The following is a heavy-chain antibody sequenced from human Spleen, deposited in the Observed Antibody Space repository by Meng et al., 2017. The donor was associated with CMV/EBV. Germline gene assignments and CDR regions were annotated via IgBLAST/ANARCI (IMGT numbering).Heavy chain of an antibody. CDR2: ISGSGGST. CDR1: GFTFSSYA. CDR3: AKDSGGRCSGGSCYSPFDY. D-gene: IGHD2-15*01. J-gene: IGHJ4*02. Sequence: GESLKISCAASGFTFSSYAMSWVRQAPGKGLEWVSAISGSGGSTYYADSVKGRFTISRDNSKNTLYLQMNSLRAEDTAVYYCAKDSGGRCSGGSCYSPFDYWGQGTLVTVSS. V-gene: IGHV3-23*01.